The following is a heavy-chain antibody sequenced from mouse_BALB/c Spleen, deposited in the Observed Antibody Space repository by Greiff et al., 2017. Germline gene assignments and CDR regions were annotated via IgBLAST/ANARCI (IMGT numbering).Heavy chain of an antibody. J-gene: IGHJ4*01. CDR2: IFPGSGNT. CDR3: ARSGYYCAMDD. V-gene: IGHV1-66*01. CDR1: GYSFTSYY. Sequence: QVQLQQSGPELVKPGASVKISCTASGYSFTSYYIHWVKQRPGQGLEWIGWIFPGSGNTKYNEKFKGKATLTADTSSSTAYMQLSSLTSEDSAVYFCARSGYYCAMDDWGQGTSVTVSS. D-gene: IGHD3-1*01.